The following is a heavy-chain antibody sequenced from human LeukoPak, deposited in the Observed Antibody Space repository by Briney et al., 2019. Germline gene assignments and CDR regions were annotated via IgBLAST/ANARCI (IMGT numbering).Heavy chain of an antibody. J-gene: IGHJ4*02. CDR3: AKEDSQYFFDY. CDR2: ISYDGSNQ. D-gene: IGHD5-18*01. CDR1: EFTFSSYG. Sequence: PGGSLRLSCAASEFTFSSYGMHWVRQAPGKGLEWVAVISYDGSNQYYADTVKGRFTISRDNSKNTLYLQMNSLRAEDTGVYYCAKEDSQYFFDYWGQGTLVTVSS. V-gene: IGHV3-30*18.